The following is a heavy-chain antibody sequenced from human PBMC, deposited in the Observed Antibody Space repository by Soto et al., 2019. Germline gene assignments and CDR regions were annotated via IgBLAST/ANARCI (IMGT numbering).Heavy chain of an antibody. J-gene: IGHJ4*02. V-gene: IGHV4-34*12. CDR1: GGSFSGYY. CDR3: ARDNITGLFDY. D-gene: IGHD2-8*02. CDR2: IIHSGST. Sequence: QVQLQKWGAGLLKPSETLSLTCAVYGGSFSGYYWTWIRQPPGTGLEWIGEIIHSGSTNYNPSLKSRVTISVDASKTQFSLKLTSVTAADTAVYYCARDNITGLFDYWGQGTLVTVSS.